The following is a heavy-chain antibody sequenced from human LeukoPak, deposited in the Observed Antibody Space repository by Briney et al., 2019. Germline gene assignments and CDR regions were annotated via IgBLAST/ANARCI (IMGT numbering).Heavy chain of an antibody. Sequence: GGSLRLSCAASGFTFDDYAMHWVRQAPGKGLEWVSGISWNSGSIGYADSVKGRFTISRHNAKNTVYLQMNSLRAEDTAVYYCATSRWSRFVDSWGQGTLVTVSS. D-gene: IGHD3-3*01. CDR3: ATSRWSRFVDS. CDR2: ISWNSGSI. V-gene: IGHV3-9*01. J-gene: IGHJ5*01. CDR1: GFTFDDYA.